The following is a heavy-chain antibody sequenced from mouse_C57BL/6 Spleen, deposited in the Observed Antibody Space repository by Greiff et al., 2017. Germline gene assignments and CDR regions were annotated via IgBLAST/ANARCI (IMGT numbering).Heavy chain of an antibody. CDR2: IYPGDGDT. D-gene: IGHD2-12*01. J-gene: IGHJ2*01. CDR1: GYAFSSYW. V-gene: IGHV1-80*01. Sequence: LQESGAELVKPGASVKISCKASGYAFSSYWMNWVKQRPGKGLEWIGQIYPGDGDTNYNGKFKGKATLTADKSSSTAYMQLSSLTSEDSAVYFCARSYGGSYFDYWGQGTTLTVSS. CDR3: ARSYGGSYFDY.